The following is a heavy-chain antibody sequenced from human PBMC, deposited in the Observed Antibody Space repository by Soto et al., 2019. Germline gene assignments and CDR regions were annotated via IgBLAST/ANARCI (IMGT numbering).Heavy chain of an antibody. Sequence: EVQLLESGGGLVQPGGSLRLSCAASGYTFSSYAMHWVRQAPGKGLECVSAISSNGGSTYYANSVKGRFTISRDNSKNTLYLQMGSLRAEDMAVYYCARDEEAVAGGSYFDYWGQGTLVTVSS. V-gene: IGHV3-64*01. CDR1: GYTFSSYA. J-gene: IGHJ4*02. CDR3: ARDEEAVAGGSYFDY. CDR2: ISSNGGST. D-gene: IGHD6-19*01.